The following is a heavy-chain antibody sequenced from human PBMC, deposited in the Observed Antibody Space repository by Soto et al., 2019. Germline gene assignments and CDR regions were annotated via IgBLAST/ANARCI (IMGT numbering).Heavy chain of an antibody. CDR3: ARERFQVISDGMDV. Sequence: ASVKVSCKASGYTFTGYYVHWVREAPGQGLEWMGGINPETGGTSYAQKFQGRVTLSRDTSINTAYLELSSLRFDDAAVYFCARERFQVISDGMDVWGQGTTVTVSS. D-gene: IGHD2-21*01. CDR1: GYTFTGYY. CDR2: INPETGGT. V-gene: IGHV1-2*02. J-gene: IGHJ6*02.